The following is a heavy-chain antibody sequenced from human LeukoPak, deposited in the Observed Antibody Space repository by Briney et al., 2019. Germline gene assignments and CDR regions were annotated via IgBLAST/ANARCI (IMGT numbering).Heavy chain of an antibody. V-gene: IGHV1-24*01. Sequence: VASVKVSCKVSGYTLTELSMHWVRQAPGKGLEWMGGFDPEDGETIYAQKFQGRVTMTEDTSTDTAYMELSSLRSEDTAVYYCATPGTLMVRGVIHAFDIWGQGTMVTVSS. CDR1: GYTLTELS. D-gene: IGHD3-10*01. J-gene: IGHJ3*02. CDR2: FDPEDGET. CDR3: ATPGTLMVRGVIHAFDI.